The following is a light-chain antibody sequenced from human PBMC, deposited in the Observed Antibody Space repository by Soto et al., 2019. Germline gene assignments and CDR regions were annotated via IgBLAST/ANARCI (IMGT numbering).Light chain of an antibody. Sequence: QSVLTQPASVSGSHGQSITISCTGTSSDVGGYNYVSWYQQHPGKAPKLMIYDVSNRPSGVSNRFSGSKSGNTASLTISGLQAEDEADYYCSSYTSSSTVVFGGGTHLTVL. V-gene: IGLV2-14*01. CDR1: SSDVGGYNY. CDR2: DVS. CDR3: SSYTSSSTVV. J-gene: IGLJ2*01.